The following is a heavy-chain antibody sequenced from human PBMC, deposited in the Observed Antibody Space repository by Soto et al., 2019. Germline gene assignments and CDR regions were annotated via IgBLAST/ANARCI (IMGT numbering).Heavy chain of an antibody. J-gene: IGHJ4*02. V-gene: IGHV1-8*01. D-gene: IGHD4-17*01. CDR2: MNPNSGGR. CDR1: GYTFTSYD. Sequence: QVQLVQSGAEVKKPGASVKVSCKASGYTFTSYDINWVRQATGQGLEWMGWMNPNSGGRGYAQKLQGRVTMTRNTSETTAYMELSSLRSEDTDIYYCARANGDFDYWGQGTLVTVSS. CDR3: ARANGDFDY.